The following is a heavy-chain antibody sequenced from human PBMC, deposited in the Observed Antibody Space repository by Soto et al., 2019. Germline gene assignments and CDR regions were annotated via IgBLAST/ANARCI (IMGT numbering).Heavy chain of an antibody. CDR2: IYYSGST. CDR3: SRDSHYYDTDGVWFGP. V-gene: IGHV4-31*03. J-gene: IGHJ5*02. Sequence: AQTMSVRSTVAGDSSCIGGGCLIWMRTHPGKCLEWIGYIYYSGSTYYNPSLKSRVTISVDTSKNQFSLKLSSVTAADTAVYYCSRDSHYYDTDGVWFGPSGQGTRVTVSA. CDR1: GDSSCIGGGC. D-gene: IGHD3-22*01.